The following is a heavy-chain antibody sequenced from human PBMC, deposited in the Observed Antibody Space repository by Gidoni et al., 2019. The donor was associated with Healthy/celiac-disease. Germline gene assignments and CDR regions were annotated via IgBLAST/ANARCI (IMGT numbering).Heavy chain of an antibody. CDR2: IYYSGST. CDR3: ARGYYAAAGLFDY. V-gene: IGHV4-59*01. J-gene: IGHJ4*02. Sequence: QVQLQESGPVLVKPSETLSLTCTVSGGSISSYYWSWIRQPPGKGLEWIGYIYYSGSTNYNPSLKSRVTISVDTSKNQFSLKLSSVTAADTAVYYCARGYYAAAGLFDYWGQGTLVTVSS. D-gene: IGHD6-13*01. CDR1: GGSISSYY.